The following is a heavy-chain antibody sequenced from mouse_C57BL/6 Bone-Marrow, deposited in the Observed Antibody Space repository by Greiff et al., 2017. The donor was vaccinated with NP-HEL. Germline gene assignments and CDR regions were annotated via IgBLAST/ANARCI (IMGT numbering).Heavy chain of an antibody. CDR3: ARVGDWDPFAY. V-gene: IGHV2-2*01. D-gene: IGHD4-1*01. Sequence: VQLKESGPGLVQPSQSLSITCTVSGFSLTSYGVHWVRQSPGKGLEWLGVIWSGGSTDYNAAFISRLSISKDNSKSQVFFKMNSLQADDTAIYYCARVGDWDPFAYWGQGTLVTVSA. CDR1: GFSLTSYG. J-gene: IGHJ3*01. CDR2: IWSGGST.